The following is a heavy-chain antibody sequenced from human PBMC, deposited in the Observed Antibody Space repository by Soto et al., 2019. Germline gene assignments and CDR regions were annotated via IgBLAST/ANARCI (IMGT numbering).Heavy chain of an antibody. Sequence: EVQLVESGGGLVNPGGSIIISCAASGFNFSNAWMSWVRQVPGKGLEWVGRIKSKTDGGTADFAAPVKGRFILSRDDSKTTLYLQMNSLKTDDSAVYYCTTLPLDFWGQGTLVTVSS. J-gene: IGHJ4*02. V-gene: IGHV3-15*05. CDR2: IKSKTDGGTA. CDR1: GFNFSNAW. CDR3: TTLPLDF.